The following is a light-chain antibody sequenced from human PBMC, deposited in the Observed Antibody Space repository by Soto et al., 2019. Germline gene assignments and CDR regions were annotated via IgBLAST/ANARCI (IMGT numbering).Light chain of an antibody. CDR1: SSDVGGYNY. CDR2: DVS. J-gene: IGLJ1*01. Sequence: QSVLTQPASVSGSPGQSITISCTGTSSDVGGYNYVSWYQQHPGKAPKLMIYDVSNRPSGVSNRFSGSKSGNTASLTISGLQAEDEADHYCSSYTSSSTDVFGTGTKVTVL. CDR3: SSYTSSSTDV. V-gene: IGLV2-14*01.